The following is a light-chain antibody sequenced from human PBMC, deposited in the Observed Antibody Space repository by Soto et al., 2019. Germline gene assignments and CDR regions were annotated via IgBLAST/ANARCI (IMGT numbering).Light chain of an antibody. V-gene: IGKV2D-29*01. CDR3: MQTVQHPWT. J-gene: IGKJ1*01. CDR1: QSLVYRDGKTY. CDR2: GLL. Sequence: EIVLTQPALSLSVTPGQSASISCHSSQSLVYRDGKTYLYWYLQKPGQPPQLLIHGLLNRLSGVTERFSGGGAGPDFTLTISRVEAEDAGVYYCMQTVQHPWTVGQGTKVEV.